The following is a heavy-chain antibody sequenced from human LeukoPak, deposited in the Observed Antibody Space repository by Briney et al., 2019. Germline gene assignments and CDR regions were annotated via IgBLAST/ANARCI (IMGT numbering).Heavy chain of an antibody. V-gene: IGHV3-23*01. Sequence: SGGSLRLSCAASGFTFSSYAMSWVRQAPGKGLEWVSAICGSGGSTYYADSVKGRFTISRDNSKNTLYLQMNSLRAEDTAVYYCAKGTYSNYGNYYYMDVWGKGTTVTVSS. CDR3: AKGTYSNYGNYYYMDV. J-gene: IGHJ6*03. D-gene: IGHD4-11*01. CDR2: ICGSGGST. CDR1: GFTFSSYA.